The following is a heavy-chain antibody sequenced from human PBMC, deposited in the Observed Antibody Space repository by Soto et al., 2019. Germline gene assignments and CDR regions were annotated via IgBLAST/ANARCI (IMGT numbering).Heavy chain of an antibody. CDR2: IYPGDSDT. Sequence: GESLRISCKGSGYRFTSYWIGGVRQMPGKGLEWMGIIYPGDSDTRYSPSFQGQVTISADKSISTAYLQWSSLKASDTAMYYCARLRTTVVNYYYYGMDVWGQGTTVTVSS. CDR1: GYRFTSYW. D-gene: IGHD4-17*01. J-gene: IGHJ6*02. CDR3: ARLRTTVVNYYYYGMDV. V-gene: IGHV5-51*01.